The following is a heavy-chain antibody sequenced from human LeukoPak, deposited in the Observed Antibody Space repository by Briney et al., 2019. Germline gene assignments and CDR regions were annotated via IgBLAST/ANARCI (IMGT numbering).Heavy chain of an antibody. V-gene: IGHV1-2*02. J-gene: IGHJ4*02. CDR2: INPNSGGT. CDR1: GYTFNAYY. CDR3: ARNWPLPLASCCFDY. D-gene: IGHD1-1*01. Sequence: ASVKVSCKASGYTFNAYYMYWVRQAPGQGLEWMGWINPNSGGTNYAQKFQGRVTMTRNTSISTAYMELSSLRSEDTAVYNCARNWPLPLASCCFDYWGQGTLVSVSS.